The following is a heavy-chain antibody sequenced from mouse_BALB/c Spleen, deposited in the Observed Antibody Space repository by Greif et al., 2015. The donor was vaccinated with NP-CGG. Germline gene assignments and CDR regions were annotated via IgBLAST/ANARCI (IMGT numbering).Heavy chain of an antibody. V-gene: IGHV1-9*01. J-gene: IGHJ4*01. CDR3: ARVDYGSTPYAMDY. Sequence: VKLMESGAELMKPGASVKISCKATGYTFSSYWIEWVKQRPGHGLEWIGEILPGSGSTNYNEKFKGKATFTADTSSNTAYMQLSSLTSEDSAVYYCARVDYGSTPYAMDYWGQGTSVTVSS. CDR2: ILPGSGST. CDR1: GYTFSSYW. D-gene: IGHD1-1*01.